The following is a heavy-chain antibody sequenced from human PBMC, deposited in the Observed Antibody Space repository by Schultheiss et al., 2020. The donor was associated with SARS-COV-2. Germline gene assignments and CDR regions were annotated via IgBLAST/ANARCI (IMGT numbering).Heavy chain of an antibody. CDR2: TRNKANSYTT. CDR3: AKDRVGAADY. CDR1: GFTFSDHY. Sequence: GGSLRLSCAASGFTFSDHYMDWVRQAPGKGLEWVGRTRNKANSYTTEYAASVKGRFTISRDDSKNSLYLQMNSLKTEDTAVYYCAKDRVGAADYWGQGTLVTVSS. V-gene: IGHV3-72*01. J-gene: IGHJ4*02. D-gene: IGHD1-26*01.